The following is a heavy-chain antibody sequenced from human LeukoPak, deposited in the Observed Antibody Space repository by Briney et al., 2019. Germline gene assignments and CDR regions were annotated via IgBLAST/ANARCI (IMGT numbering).Heavy chain of an antibody. J-gene: IGHJ6*03. V-gene: IGHV1-69*05. CDR2: IIPIFGTA. CDR1: GGTFSSYA. Sequence: ASVKVSCKASGGTFSSYAISWVRQASGQGLEWMGRIIPIFGTANYAQKFQGRVTITTDESTSTAYMELSSLRSEDTAVYYCARGMGAPYYYYYYMDVWGKGTTVTVSS. D-gene: IGHD1-26*01. CDR3: ARGMGAPYYYYYYMDV.